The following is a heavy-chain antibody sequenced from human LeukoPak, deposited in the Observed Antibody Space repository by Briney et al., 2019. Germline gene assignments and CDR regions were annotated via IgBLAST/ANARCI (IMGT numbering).Heavy chain of an antibody. CDR3: ARGGSGWSVSAY. CDR1: GYTFTGYF. J-gene: IGHJ4*02. Sequence: GASVKVSCKASGYTFTGYFMHWVRQAPGQGLEWMGWINASSGDTNYAQKFRGRVTMTRDTSINTAYMELTRLTSDDTAVYYCARGGSGWSVSAYWGQGTRVTVSS. D-gene: IGHD6-19*01. V-gene: IGHV1-2*02. CDR2: INASSGDT.